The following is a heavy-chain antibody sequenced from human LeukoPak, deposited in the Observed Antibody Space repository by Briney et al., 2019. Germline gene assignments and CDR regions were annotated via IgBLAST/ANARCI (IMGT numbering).Heavy chain of an antibody. J-gene: IGHJ4*02. V-gene: IGHV4-34*01. CDR2: INHSGNT. CDR1: GGSFSGYY. CDR3: ARLLSGSTTWHIDY. D-gene: IGHD2-2*01. Sequence: SETLSLTCAVYGGSFSGYYWSWIRQPPGKGLEWFGEINHSGNTNDHPSLKSRVTISVDTSKNQFSLNLTSVSAADTAVYYCARLLSGSTTWHIDYWGQGTLVTVST.